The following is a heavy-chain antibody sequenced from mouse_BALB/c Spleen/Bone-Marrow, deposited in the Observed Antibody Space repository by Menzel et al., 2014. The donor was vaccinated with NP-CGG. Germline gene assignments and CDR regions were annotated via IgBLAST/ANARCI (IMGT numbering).Heavy chain of an antibody. J-gene: IGHJ4*01. CDR3: ASGNYYAMDY. D-gene: IGHD1-1*01. CDR2: ISSGGSCT. CDR1: GFTFSSYG. V-gene: IGHV5-6*02. Sequence: DVKLVESGGDLVKPGGSLKLSCAASGFTFSSYGMSWVRQTPDKRLEWVATISSGGSCTYYPDSVKGRFTISRDNAKNTLYLQMSSLKSEDTAMYYCASGNYYAMDYWGQGTSVTVSS.